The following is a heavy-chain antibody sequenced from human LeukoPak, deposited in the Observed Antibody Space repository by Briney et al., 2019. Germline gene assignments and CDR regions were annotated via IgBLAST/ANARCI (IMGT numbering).Heavy chain of an antibody. CDR3: ARQINYYDSSGYSFDP. D-gene: IGHD3-22*01. CDR2: ISAYNGNT. V-gene: IGHV1-18*01. CDR1: GYTFTSYG. J-gene: IGHJ5*02. Sequence: GASVKVSCKASGYTFTSYGISWVRQAPGQGLEWMGWISAYNGNTNYAQKLQGRVTMTTDTSTSTDYMELRSLRSDDTAVYYCARQINYYDSSGYSFDPWGQGTLVTVSS.